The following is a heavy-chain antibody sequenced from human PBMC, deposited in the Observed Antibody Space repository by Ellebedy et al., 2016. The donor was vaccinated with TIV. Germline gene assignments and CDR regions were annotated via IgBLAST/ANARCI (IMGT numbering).Heavy chain of an antibody. CDR2: IYYSGST. CDR1: GGSISSYY. CDR3: ASGGNDRGGVDY. J-gene: IGHJ4*02. V-gene: IGHV4-59*08. D-gene: IGHD4-23*01. Sequence: SETLSLTCTVSGGSISSYYWSWIRQPPGKGLEWIGYIYYSGSTNYNPSLKSRVTISVDTSKNQFSLKLSSVTAADTAVYYCASGGNDRGGVDYWGQGTLVTVSS.